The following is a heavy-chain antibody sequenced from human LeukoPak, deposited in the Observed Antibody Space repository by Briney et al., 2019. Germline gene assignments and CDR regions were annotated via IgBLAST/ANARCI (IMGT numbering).Heavy chain of an antibody. CDR1: GYTFTGYY. CDR3: ARVLSTGGWFDP. D-gene: IGHD2/OR15-2a*01. V-gene: IGHV1-2*02. J-gene: IGHJ5*02. CDR2: INPNSGGT. Sequence: ASVKVSCKASGYTFTGYYMHWVGQAPGQGLEWMGWINPNSGGTNYAQKFQGRVTMTRDTSISTAYMELSRLRSDDTAVYYCARVLSTGGWFDPWGQGTLVTVSS.